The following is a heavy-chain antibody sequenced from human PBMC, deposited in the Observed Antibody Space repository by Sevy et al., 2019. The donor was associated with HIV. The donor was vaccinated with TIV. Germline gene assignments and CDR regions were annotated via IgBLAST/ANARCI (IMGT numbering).Heavy chain of an antibody. J-gene: IGHJ4*02. CDR2: IYYSGST. D-gene: IGHD3-10*01. CDR3: ARGLLYGSGSYYDY. CDR1: GGSVSSGSYY. Sequence: SETLSLTCTVSGGSVSSGSYYWSWIRQPPGKGLEWIGYIYYSGSTNYNPSLKSRVTISVDTSKNQFSLKLSSVTAADTAVYYCARGLLYGSGSYYDYWGQGTLVTVSS. V-gene: IGHV4-61*01.